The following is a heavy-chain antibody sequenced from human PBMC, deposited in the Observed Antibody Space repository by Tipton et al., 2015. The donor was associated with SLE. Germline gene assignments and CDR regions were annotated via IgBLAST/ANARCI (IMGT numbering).Heavy chain of an antibody. J-gene: IGHJ4*02. Sequence: TLSLTCTVSGGSISSGGYYWSWIRQPAGKGLEWIGYIYTSGSTNYNPSLKSRVTISVDTSKNQFSLKLSSVTAADTAVYYCARGGPIRFLEWLRGYFDYWGQGTLVTVSS. D-gene: IGHD3-3*01. V-gene: IGHV4-61*09. CDR2: IYTSGST. CDR1: GGSISSGGYY. CDR3: ARGGPIRFLEWLRGYFDY.